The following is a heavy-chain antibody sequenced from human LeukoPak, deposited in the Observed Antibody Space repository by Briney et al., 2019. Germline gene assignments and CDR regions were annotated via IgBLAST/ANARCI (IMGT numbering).Heavy chain of an antibody. CDR1: GFTFSGYW. CDR3: ARDGRSGNFDK. Sequence: PGGSLRLSCSASGFTFSGYWMHWVRHAPGKELAWVSVIRSDGSITTYADSVKGRFTISRDTAKNTLYLQMNSLRAEDTAVYYCARDGRSGNFDKWGQGTLVSVSS. J-gene: IGHJ4*02. CDR2: IRSDGSIT. V-gene: IGHV3-74*01. D-gene: IGHD1-26*01.